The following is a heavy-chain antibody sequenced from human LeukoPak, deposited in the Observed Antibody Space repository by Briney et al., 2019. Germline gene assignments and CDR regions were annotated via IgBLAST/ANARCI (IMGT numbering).Heavy chain of an antibody. J-gene: IGHJ4*02. CDR3: AREHFGSDH. V-gene: IGHV4-61*02. CDR1: GGSISSGSYY. CDR2: IYTSGST. D-gene: IGHD3-16*01. Sequence: SETLSLTCTVSGGSISSGSYYWSWIRQPAGKGLEWIGRIYTSGSTNYNPSLKSRVTISVDTSKNQFSLKLSSVTAADTAVYYCAREHFGSDHWGQGTLVTVSS.